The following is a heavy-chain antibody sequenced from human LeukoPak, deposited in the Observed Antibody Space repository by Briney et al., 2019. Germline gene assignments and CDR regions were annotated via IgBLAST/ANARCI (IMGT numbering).Heavy chain of an antibody. Sequence: SETLSLTCTVSGGSISSYYWSWIRQPPGKGLEWIGYIYYSGSTNYNPSLKSRVTISVDTSKNQFSLKLSSVTAADTAVYYCARGSRYSSGWYIYWGQGTLVTVSS. CDR2: IYYSGST. V-gene: IGHV4-59*01. CDR1: GGSISSYY. J-gene: IGHJ4*02. D-gene: IGHD6-19*01. CDR3: ARGSRYSSGWYIY.